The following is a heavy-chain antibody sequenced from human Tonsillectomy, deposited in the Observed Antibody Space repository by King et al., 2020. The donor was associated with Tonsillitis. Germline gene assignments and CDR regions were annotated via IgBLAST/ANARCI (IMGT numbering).Heavy chain of an antibody. J-gene: IGHJ4*02. CDR1: GFTFSSYA. CDR2: ISGSGGST. V-gene: IGHV3-23*04. Sequence: VQLVESGGGLVQPGGSLRLSCAASGFTFSSYAMSWVRQAPGKGLEWVSAISGSGGSTYYADSVKGRFTISRDNSKNTLYLQMNSLRAEDTAVYYCAKEPLSYWGGDCYSYYFDYWGQGTLVTVSS. CDR3: AKEPLSYWGGDCYSYYFDY. D-gene: IGHD2-21*02.